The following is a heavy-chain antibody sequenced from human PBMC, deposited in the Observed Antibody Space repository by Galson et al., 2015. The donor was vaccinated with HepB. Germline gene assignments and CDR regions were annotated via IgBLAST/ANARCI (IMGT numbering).Heavy chain of an antibody. D-gene: IGHD6-19*01. Sequence: SLRLPCAASRFTVNSNYMSWVRQAPGKGLEWVSVIYSGGSSYYADSVKGRFTISRDNSKNMLYLQMNSLRAEDTAVYYCAREGVVAGILGGMDVWGQGATVTV. CDR3: AREGVVAGILGGMDV. CDR2: IYSGGSS. CDR1: RFTVNSNY. V-gene: IGHV3-66*01. J-gene: IGHJ6*02.